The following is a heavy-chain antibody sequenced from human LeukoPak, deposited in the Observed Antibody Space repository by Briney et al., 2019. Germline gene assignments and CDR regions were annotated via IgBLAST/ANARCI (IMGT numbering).Heavy chain of an antibody. Sequence: PSETLSLPCTVSGGSISSYYWSWIRQPPGKGREWIGYIYYSGSTNYNPSLKSRVTISVDTSKNQFSLKLSSVTAADTAVYYCASRCGGSCYSSAFDIWGQGTMVTVSS. CDR3: ASRCGGSCYSSAFDI. CDR2: IYYSGST. J-gene: IGHJ3*02. CDR1: GGSISSYY. D-gene: IGHD2-15*01. V-gene: IGHV4-59*01.